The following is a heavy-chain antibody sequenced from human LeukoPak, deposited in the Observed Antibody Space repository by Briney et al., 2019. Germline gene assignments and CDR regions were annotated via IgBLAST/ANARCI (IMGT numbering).Heavy chain of an antibody. D-gene: IGHD1-1*01. V-gene: IGHV3-7*03. J-gene: IGHJ4*02. CDR3: AKVLYNTGAKYFDY. CDR2: IKQDGSEE. Sequence: PGGSLRLSCAASGFTFSSYWMTWVRQAPGKGLEWVANIKQDGSEEYYVDSVKGRFTISRDNAKNSLYLQMNSLRAEDTAVYYCAKVLYNTGAKYFDYWGQGTLVTVSS. CDR1: GFTFSSYW.